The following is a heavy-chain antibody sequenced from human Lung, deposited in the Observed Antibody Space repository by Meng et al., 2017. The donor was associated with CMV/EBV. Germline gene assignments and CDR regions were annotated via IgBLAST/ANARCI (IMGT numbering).Heavy chain of an antibody. J-gene: IGHJ4*02. CDR1: GGSISSSIDY. CDR3: ASDLEY. D-gene: IGHD1-1*01. V-gene: IGHV4-39*02. Sequence: QLPLQASGPGLVRPSETLSLTFSVSGGSISSSIDYLAWIRQPPGKGLEWIGSLYDSGRTYYHPCLKSLVTISVETSMTHISLKLRSVTAADTDVYYCASDLEYWGQGTLVTVSS. CDR2: LYDSGRT.